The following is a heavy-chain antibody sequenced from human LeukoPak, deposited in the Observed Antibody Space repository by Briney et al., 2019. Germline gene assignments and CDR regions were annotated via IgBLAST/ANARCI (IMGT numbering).Heavy chain of an antibody. CDR2: IYYSGST. J-gene: IGHJ4*02. Sequence: SETLSLTCTVSGGSISSYYWSRIRQPPGKGLEWIGYIYYSGSTNYNPSLKSRVTISVDTSKNQFSLKLSSVTAADTAVYYCARAGSGSYTPYFDYWGQGTLVTVSS. V-gene: IGHV4-59*01. CDR3: ARAGSGSYTPYFDY. CDR1: GGSISSYY. D-gene: IGHD3-10*01.